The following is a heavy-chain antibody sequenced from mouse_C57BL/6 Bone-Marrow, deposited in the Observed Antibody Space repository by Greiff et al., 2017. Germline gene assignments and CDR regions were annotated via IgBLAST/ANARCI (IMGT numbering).Heavy chain of an antibody. D-gene: IGHD2-3*01. V-gene: IGHV1-64*01. CDR3: AMGCDGYVFAY. CDR1: GYTFTSSW. J-gene: IGHJ3*01. CDR2: IYPNSGST. Sequence: QVQLQQPGAELVKPGASVKLSCKASGYTFTSSWMHWVKQRPGQGLEWIGMIYPNSGSTNYNEKFKSKATLTVDKSSSTAYMPLSSLTSEDSAVYYCAMGCDGYVFAYWGQGTLVTVSS.